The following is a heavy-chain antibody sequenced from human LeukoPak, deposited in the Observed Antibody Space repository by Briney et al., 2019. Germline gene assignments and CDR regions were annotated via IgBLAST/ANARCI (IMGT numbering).Heavy chain of an antibody. D-gene: IGHD1-26*01. CDR1: GFTFSSYS. Sequence: PGGSLRLSCAASGFTFSSYSMNWVRQAPGKGLEWVSSISSSSSYIYYADSVKGRFTISRDNAKNSLYLQMNSLRAEDTAVYYCARGGGSGSHVSLDYYFDYWGQGTLVTVSS. CDR3: ARGGGSGSHVSLDYYFDY. J-gene: IGHJ4*02. V-gene: IGHV3-21*01. CDR2: ISSSSSYI.